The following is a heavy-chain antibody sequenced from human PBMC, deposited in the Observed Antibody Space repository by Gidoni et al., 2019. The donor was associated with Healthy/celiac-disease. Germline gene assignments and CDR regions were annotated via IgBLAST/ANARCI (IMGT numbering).Heavy chain of an antibody. V-gene: IGHV1-69*06. CDR2: IIPIFGTA. Sequence: QVQLVQSGAEVKKPGSSVKVSCKASGGPFSSYAISWVRQAPGQGLEWMGGIIPIFGTANYAQKFQGRVTITADKSTSTAYMELGSLRSEDTAVYYCAREEGAALAGGLGYYYYGMDVWGQGTTVTVSS. CDR3: AREEGAALAGGLGYYYYGMDV. J-gene: IGHJ6*02. CDR1: GGPFSSYA. D-gene: IGHD6-6*01.